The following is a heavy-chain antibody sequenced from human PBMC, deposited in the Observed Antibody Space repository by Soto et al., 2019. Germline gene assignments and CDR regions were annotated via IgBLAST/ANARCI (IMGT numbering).Heavy chain of an antibody. D-gene: IGHD5-18*01. V-gene: IGHV4-30-4*01. CDR3: ARALIQLWPHYYYGMDV. CDR1: GGSISSGDHY. Sequence: SETLSLTCTVSGGSISSGDHYWSWIRQPPGKGLEWIGYIYYSGTTYYNPSLKSRVTISVDTSENQFSLKVNSVTAADTAVYYCARALIQLWPHYYYGMDVRGQGPTVTVSS. CDR2: IYYSGTT. J-gene: IGHJ6*02.